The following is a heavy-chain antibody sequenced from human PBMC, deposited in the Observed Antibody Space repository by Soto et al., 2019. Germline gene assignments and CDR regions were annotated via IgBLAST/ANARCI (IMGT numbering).Heavy chain of an antibody. CDR2: MSHSGGT. CDR3: ARWVPNCGPRGVSCESGNCFDP. V-gene: IGHV4-61*01. J-gene: IGHJ5*02. D-gene: IGHD3-10*01. Sequence: SETLSLTCAVYGGFVSSGSYYWSWIRQPPGKGLEWIGEMSHSGGTHFNPSLKSRVTISVDTSKNQFSLKMSSVTAADTAVYYWARWVPNCGPRGVSCESGNCFDPWGQGTLVTVSS. CDR1: GGFVSSGSYY.